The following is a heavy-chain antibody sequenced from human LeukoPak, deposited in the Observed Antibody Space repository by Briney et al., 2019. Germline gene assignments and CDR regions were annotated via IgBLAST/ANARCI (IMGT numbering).Heavy chain of an antibody. CDR2: LTVSGGRA. CDR3: AKSQRENWFDP. Sequence: GGSLRLSCAASGFTFSNYAMTWVRQAPGKGLEWVSTLTVSGGRADYADSVKGRFTISRDNSKNTLYLQMNSLRAEDTAVYYCAKSQRENWFDPWGQGTLVTVSS. V-gene: IGHV3-23*01. CDR1: GFTFSNYA. J-gene: IGHJ5*02.